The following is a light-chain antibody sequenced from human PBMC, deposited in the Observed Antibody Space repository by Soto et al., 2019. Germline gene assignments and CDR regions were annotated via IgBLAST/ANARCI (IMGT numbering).Light chain of an antibody. J-gene: IGLJ1*01. CDR3: SSYTSSMTNV. CDR2: RND. V-gene: IGLV1-47*01. Sequence: QSVLTQPPSASGTPGQRVTISCSGSSSNIGSNYVYWYQQLPGTAPKLLIYRNDQRPSGVPYRFSGSKSGNSASLTISGLQAADEADYFCSSYTSSMTNVFGSGTKVTVL. CDR1: SSNIGSNY.